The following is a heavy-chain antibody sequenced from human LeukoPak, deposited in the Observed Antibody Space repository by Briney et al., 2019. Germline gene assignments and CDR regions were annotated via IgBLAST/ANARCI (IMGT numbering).Heavy chain of an antibody. CDR1: RGSFSGYY. CDR3: ARFTTYATVTTDWFDP. J-gene: IGHJ5*02. D-gene: IGHD4-17*01. CDR2: INHSGST. V-gene: IGHV4-34*01. Sequence: SETLSLTCAVYRGSFSGYYCSWIRQPPGKGLEWIGEINHSGSTNYNPSLKSRVTISVDTSKNQFSLKLSSVTAADTAVYYCARFTTYATVTTDWFDPWGQGTLVTVSS.